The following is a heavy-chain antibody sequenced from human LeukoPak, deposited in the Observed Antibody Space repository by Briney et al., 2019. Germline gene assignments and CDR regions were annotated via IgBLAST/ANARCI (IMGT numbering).Heavy chain of an antibody. D-gene: IGHD6-13*01. J-gene: IGHJ5*02. CDR2: IYNSRST. CDR1: GGPISSYY. CDR3: ARARYSSSWYTPFDP. Sequence: PSETLSLTCTVSGGPISSYYWSWIRQPPGKGLEWIGFIYNSRSTNHHPSLKSRVTISADTSKNQFSLKLSSVTAADTAMYYCARARYSSSWYTPFDPWGQGTLVTVSS. V-gene: IGHV4-59*01.